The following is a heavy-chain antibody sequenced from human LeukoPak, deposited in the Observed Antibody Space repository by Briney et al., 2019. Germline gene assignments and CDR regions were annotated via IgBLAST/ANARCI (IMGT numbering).Heavy chain of an antibody. J-gene: IGHJ4*02. CDR3: ARRGDTAMGYYFDY. V-gene: IGHV3-7*01. D-gene: IGHD5-18*01. CDR2: IKQDRSEK. CDR1: GFTFSNYW. Sequence: PGGSLRLSCAASGFTFSNYWMSWVRQAPGKGLEWVANIKQDRSEKYYVDSVKGRFTISRDNAKNSLYLQMNSLRAEDTAVYYCARRGDTAMGYYFDYWGQGTLVTVSS.